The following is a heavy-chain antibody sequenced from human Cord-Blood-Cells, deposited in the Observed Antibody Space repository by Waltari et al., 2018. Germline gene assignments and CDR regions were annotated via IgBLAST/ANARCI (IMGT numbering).Heavy chain of an antibody. D-gene: IGHD2-2*01. J-gene: IGHJ6*03. CDR2: FKSKTDGGTT. Sequence: EVQLVESGGGLVKPGGSLRLSCAASGFTFSNAWMSWVRQAPGQGREWVGRFKSKTDGGTTDYAAPVKGRFTISRDDSKNTLYLQMNSLKTEDTAVYYCTTDRGGYCSSTSCYYYYYYYMDVWGKGTTVTVSS. CDR3: TTDRGGYCSSTSCYYYYYYYMDV. CDR1: GFTFSNAW. V-gene: IGHV3-15*01.